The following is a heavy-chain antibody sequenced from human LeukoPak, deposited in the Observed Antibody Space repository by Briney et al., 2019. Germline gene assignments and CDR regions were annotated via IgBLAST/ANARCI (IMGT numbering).Heavy chain of an antibody. Sequence: PSETLSLTCTVPGGSISTYYWSWIRQPPGKGLEWIGYIYYSGSTNYNPSLKSRVTISLDTSKNQFSLRLSSVTAADTAVYYCARSYDSRGYYYYGMDVWGQGTTVTVSS. CDR1: GGSISTYY. CDR3: ARSYDSRGYYYYGMDV. V-gene: IGHV4-59*01. CDR2: IYYSGST. D-gene: IGHD3-22*01. J-gene: IGHJ6*02.